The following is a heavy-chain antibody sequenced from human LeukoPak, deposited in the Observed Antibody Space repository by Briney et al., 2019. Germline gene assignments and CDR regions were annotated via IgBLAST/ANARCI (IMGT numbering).Heavy chain of an antibody. D-gene: IGHD1-7*01. CDR3: ARGNYAFDY. V-gene: IGHV3-74*01. J-gene: IGHJ4*02. CDR2: IDNGGSGT. Sequence: PGGSLRLSCAASGFTFSGYWMHWVRQVPEKGLVLVSRIDNGGSGTTYADSVKGRFTVSRDNAKNTLYLQMNSLRAEDTAVYYCARGNYAFDYWGQGTLVTVSS. CDR1: GFTFSGYW.